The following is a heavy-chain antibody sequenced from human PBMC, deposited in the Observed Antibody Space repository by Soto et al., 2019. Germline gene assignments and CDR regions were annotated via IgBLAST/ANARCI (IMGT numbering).Heavy chain of an antibody. Sequence: EVQLVESGGGLVQPGGSLKLSCAASGFTFSGSAMHWVRQASGKGLEWVGRIRSKANSYATAYAASVKGRFTISRDDSKNTAYLQMNSLKTEDTAVYYCTRPPAGGDRGFGFDPWGQGTLVTVSS. CDR2: IRSKANSYAT. J-gene: IGHJ5*02. V-gene: IGHV3-73*01. CDR1: GFTFSGSA. D-gene: IGHD2-21*01. CDR3: TRPPAGGDRGFGFDP.